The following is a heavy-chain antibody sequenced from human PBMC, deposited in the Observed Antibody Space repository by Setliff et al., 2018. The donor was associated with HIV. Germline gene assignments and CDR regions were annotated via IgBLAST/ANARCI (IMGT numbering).Heavy chain of an antibody. CDR1: GFTFSDAW. CDR2: TRSVSDGGRT. Sequence: GGSLRLSCVASAASGFTFSDAWMSCVRQAPRKGLEWVGRTRSVSDGGRTDYAAPVKGRFTCSRDDSKNMLYLQMNSLKIEDTAVYYCTTDPAVDWGQGTPVTVSS. V-gene: IGHV3-15*01. J-gene: IGHJ1*01. CDR3: TTDPAVD. D-gene: IGHD2-2*01.